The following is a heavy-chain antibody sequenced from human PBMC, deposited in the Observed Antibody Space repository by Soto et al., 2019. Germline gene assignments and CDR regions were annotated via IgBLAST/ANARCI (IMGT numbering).Heavy chain of an antibody. D-gene: IGHD2-21*01. V-gene: IGHV3-33*01. Sequence: QVQLVESGGGVVQPGRSLRLSCAASGFTFSSYGMHWVRQAPGKGLEWVAVIWYDGSNKYYADSVKGRFTISRDNSKNTLYLQMNSLRAEDTAVYYCARDGLIEGSDIWLFDYWGQGTLVTVSS. J-gene: IGHJ4*02. CDR3: ARDGLIEGSDIWLFDY. CDR1: GFTFSSYG. CDR2: IWYDGSNK.